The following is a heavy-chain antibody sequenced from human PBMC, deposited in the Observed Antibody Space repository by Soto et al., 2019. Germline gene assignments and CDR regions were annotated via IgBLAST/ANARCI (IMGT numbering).Heavy chain of an antibody. V-gene: IGHV4-39*01. CDR1: GGSISSSSYY. CDR3: ARLSIPGPAHY. J-gene: IGHJ4*02. CDR2: IYYSGST. Sequence: QLQLQESGPALVKPSETLSLTCTVSGGSISSSSYYWGWIRQPPGKGLEWIGSIYYSGSTYYNPSLNSRVTISVDTSKNQFSLKLSSVTAADTAVYYCARLSIPGPAHYWGQGTLVTVSS.